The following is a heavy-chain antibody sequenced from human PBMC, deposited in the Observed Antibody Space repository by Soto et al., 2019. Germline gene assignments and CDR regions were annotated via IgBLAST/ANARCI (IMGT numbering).Heavy chain of an antibody. D-gene: IGHD1-20*01. CDR1: GFSFRDYT. CDR2: ISKGSDYI. CDR3: AKDSGCVNNACAYDP. J-gene: IGHJ5*02. Sequence: GGSLRLSCAASGFSFRDYTINWVRQAPGKGLEWVSAISKGSDYIFYADKVKGRFTISRDNARNSLHLQMTSLRVEDTAVYYCAKDSGCVNNACAYDPWGQGTLVTVSS. V-gene: IGHV3-21*01.